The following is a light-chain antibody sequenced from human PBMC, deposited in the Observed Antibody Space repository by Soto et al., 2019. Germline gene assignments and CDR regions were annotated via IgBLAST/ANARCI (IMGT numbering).Light chain of an antibody. CDR3: QQRSSWPLT. J-gene: IGKJ4*01. V-gene: IGKV3-11*01. CDR1: QSVGSY. CDR2: DAF. Sequence: EIVLTQSPATLSLSPGERATLSCRASQSVGSYFAWYHQKPGQAPRLLIYDAFSRATGIPARFSGSGSGTDFTLTISRLEPEDFAVYFCQQRSSWPLTFGGGTMVEIK.